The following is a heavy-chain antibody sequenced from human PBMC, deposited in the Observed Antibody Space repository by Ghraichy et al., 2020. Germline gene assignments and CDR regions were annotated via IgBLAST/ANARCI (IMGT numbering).Heavy chain of an antibody. D-gene: IGHD2-2*01. CDR2: ISGSGGST. J-gene: IGHJ4*02. Sequence: GGSLRLSCAASGFTFSSYAMSWVRQAPGKGLEWVSAISGSGGSTYYADSVKGRFTISRDNSKNTLYLQMNSLRAEDTAVYYCAKVMGDDCSSTSCNFDYWGQGTLVTVSS. CDR1: GFTFSSYA. CDR3: AKVMGDDCSSTSCNFDY. V-gene: IGHV3-23*01.